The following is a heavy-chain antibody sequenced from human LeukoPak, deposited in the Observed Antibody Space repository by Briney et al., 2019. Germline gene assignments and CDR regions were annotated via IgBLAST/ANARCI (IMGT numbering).Heavy chain of an antibody. CDR1: GFTFSSYW. J-gene: IGHJ4*02. V-gene: IGHV3-7*01. CDR3: ARSDSSSWYSLHDY. Sequence: PGGSLRLSCAASGFTFSSYWMTWVRQAPGKGLEWVANMNQDGSEIYHVDSVKDRFTIFRDNAKKSLYLQMNSLRAEDAAVYYCARSDSSSWYSLHDYWGQGTLVTVST. CDR2: MNQDGSEI. D-gene: IGHD6-13*01.